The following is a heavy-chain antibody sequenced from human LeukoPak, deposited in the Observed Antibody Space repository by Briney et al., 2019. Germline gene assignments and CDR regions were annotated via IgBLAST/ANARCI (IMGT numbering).Heavy chain of an antibody. CDR3: ARGPGDSSGYYSNILFDP. CDR1: GGSISSSSYY. V-gene: IGHV4-39*07. Sequence: SETLSLTCTVSGGSISSSSYYWGWIRQPPGKGLEWIGSIYYSGSTYYNPSLKSRVTISVDTSKNQFSLKLSSMTAADTAVYYCARGPGDSSGYYSNILFDPWGQGTLVTVSS. D-gene: IGHD3-22*01. J-gene: IGHJ5*02. CDR2: IYYSGST.